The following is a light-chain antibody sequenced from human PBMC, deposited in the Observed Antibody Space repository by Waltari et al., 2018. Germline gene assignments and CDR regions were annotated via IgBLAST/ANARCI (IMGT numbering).Light chain of an antibody. CDR2: DVS. Sequence: QSALTQPRSVSGSPGQSVTISCTGTSSDVGGYNSVSWYQQHPGKAPKLMIYDVSKRPSGVPDRFSGSKSGNTASLTISVLQADDEADYYCCSYAGSYTGVFGTGSKVTVL. V-gene: IGLV2-11*01. J-gene: IGLJ1*01. CDR1: SSDVGGYNS. CDR3: CSYAGSYTGV.